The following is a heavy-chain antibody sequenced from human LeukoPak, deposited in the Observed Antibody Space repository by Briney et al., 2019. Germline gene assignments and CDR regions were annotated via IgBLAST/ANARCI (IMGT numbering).Heavy chain of an antibody. CDR1: GGSFSSNI. CDR3: ARGWGIPAPISWFDP. CDR2: IVPIFGKT. V-gene: IGHV1-69*05. Sequence: GASVKVSCKASGGSFSSNIIGWARQAPGQGLEWMGGIVPIFGKTKYAQKFQGRVTITTDESSSTAYMELSSLRSDDTAIYYCARGWGIPAPISWFDPWGQGTLVTVSS. J-gene: IGHJ5*02. D-gene: IGHD2-2*01.